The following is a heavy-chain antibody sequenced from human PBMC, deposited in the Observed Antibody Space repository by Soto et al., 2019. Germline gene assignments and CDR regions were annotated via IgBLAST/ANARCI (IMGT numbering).Heavy chain of an antibody. CDR3: ARGLLYATTYFDY. CDR2: IIPVVGTT. J-gene: IGHJ4*02. D-gene: IGHD2-8*01. V-gene: IGHV1-69*06. Sequence: QVQLVQSGAEVKKPGSSVKVSCKASGDTFTTNSLNWVRQAPGQGLEWMGGIIPVVGTTKYEQKYQDRVTITGEKSTNTAYMELTSLRSDDTAVYYCARGLLYATTYFDYWGQGTPVTVSS. CDR1: GDTFTTNS.